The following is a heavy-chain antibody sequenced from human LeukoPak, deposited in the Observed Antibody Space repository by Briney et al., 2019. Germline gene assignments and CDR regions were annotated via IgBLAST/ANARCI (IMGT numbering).Heavy chain of an antibody. D-gene: IGHD3-10*01. J-gene: IGHJ4*02. CDR3: AKDIGWFGELLGYFDY. V-gene: IGHV3-30*02. Sequence: GGSLRLSCAASGFTFSSYGMHWVRQAPGKGLEWVAFIRYDGSNKYYADSVKGRFTISRDNSKNTLYLQMNSLRAGDTAVYYCAKDIGWFGELLGYFDYWGQGTLVTVSS. CDR2: IRYDGSNK. CDR1: GFTFSSYG.